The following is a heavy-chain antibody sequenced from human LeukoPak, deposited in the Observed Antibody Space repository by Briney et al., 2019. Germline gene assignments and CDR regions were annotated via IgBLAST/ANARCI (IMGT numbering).Heavy chain of an antibody. CDR3: ARARTGYLDAFDI. J-gene: IGHJ3*02. D-gene: IGHD3/OR15-3a*01. V-gene: IGHV4-59*12. CDR2: IYYSGST. Sequence: PSETLSLTCTVSGGSISSYYWSWIRQPPGKGLEWIGYIYYSGSTNYNPSLKSRVTISVDTSKNQFSLKLSSVTAADTAVYYCARARTGYLDAFDIWGQGTMVTVSS. CDR1: GGSISSYY.